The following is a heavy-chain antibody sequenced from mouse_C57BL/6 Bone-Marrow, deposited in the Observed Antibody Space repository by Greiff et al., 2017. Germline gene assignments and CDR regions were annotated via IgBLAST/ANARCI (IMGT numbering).Heavy chain of an antibody. V-gene: IGHV1-80*01. D-gene: IGHD1-1*01. CDR1: GYAFSSYW. CDR2: IYPGDGDT. J-gene: IGHJ3*01. Sequence: VQLVESGAELVKPGASVKISCKASGYAFSSYWMNWVKQRPGKGLEWIGQIYPGDGDTNYNGKFKGKATLTADKSSSTAYMQLSSLTSEDSAVYFCARDYYGSSGFAYWGQGTLVTVSA. CDR3: ARDYYGSSGFAY.